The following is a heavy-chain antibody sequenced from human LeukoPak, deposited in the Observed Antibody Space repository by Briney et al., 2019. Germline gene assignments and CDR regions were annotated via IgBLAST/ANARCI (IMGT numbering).Heavy chain of an antibody. CDR3: ASEILRPFDY. Sequence: GGTLRLSCAASGFTFSSYGMHWVRQAPGKGLEWVAFIRYDGSNKYYADSVKGRFTISRDNYKNTLYLQMNSLRAEDTAVYYCASEILRPFDYWGQGTLVTVSS. D-gene: IGHD1-26*01. CDR1: GFTFSSYG. CDR2: IRYDGSNK. V-gene: IGHV3-30*02. J-gene: IGHJ4*02.